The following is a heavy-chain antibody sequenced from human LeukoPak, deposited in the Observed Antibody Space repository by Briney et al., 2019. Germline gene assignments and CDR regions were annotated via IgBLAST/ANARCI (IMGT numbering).Heavy chain of an antibody. CDR2: IYYSGST. J-gene: IGHJ3*02. Sequence: PSETLSLTCTVSGGSIGSSSYYWGWIRQPPGKGLEWIGSIYYSGSTYYNPSLKSRVTISVDTSKNQFSLKLSSVTAADTAVYYCARRWLIPDAFDIWGQGTMVTVSS. CDR1: GGSIGSSSYY. D-gene: IGHD3-16*01. CDR3: ARRWLIPDAFDI. V-gene: IGHV4-39*01.